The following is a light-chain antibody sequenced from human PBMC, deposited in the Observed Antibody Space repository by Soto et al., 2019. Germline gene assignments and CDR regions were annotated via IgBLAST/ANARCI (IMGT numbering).Light chain of an antibody. CDR1: QSISSRD. CDR2: GAS. CDR3: QQFGSSPPAFT. V-gene: IGKV3-20*01. J-gene: IGKJ2*01. Sequence: ESVLTQSPGTLSLSPGERATLSCRASQSISSRDLTWYQQKPGQAPRLLIYGASIRATGIPDRFSGSGSGTDFPLTISRLEPEDFAVYYCQQFGSSPPAFTFGQGTKLEI.